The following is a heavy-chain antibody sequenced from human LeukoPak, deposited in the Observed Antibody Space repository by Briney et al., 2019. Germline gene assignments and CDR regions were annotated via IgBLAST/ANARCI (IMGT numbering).Heavy chain of an antibody. CDR2: IYSGGFT. CDR1: GLTVSNNY. D-gene: IGHD3-3*02. J-gene: IGHJ1*01. CDR3: ARVSNVVAVFQYFHQ. Sequence: QPGGSLRLSCAASGLTVSNNYMSWVRQAPGKGLEWVSVIYSGGFTYYADAVKGRFTISRDNSKNTVYLQMNSLRVEDTAVYYCARVSNVVAVFQYFHQWGQGTLVTVSS. V-gene: IGHV3-66*01.